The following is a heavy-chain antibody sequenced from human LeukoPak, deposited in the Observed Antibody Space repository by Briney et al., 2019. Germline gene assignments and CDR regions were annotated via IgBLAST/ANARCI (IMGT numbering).Heavy chain of an antibody. CDR2: TYYRSKWYN. CDR1: GDSVSGNTAA. D-gene: IGHD1-1*01. V-gene: IGHV6-1*01. J-gene: IGHJ3*02. Sequence: SQTLSRTCAISGDSVSGNTAAWNWIRQSPSRGLEWLGRTYYRSKWYNDYAVSVRGRITVNPDTSKNEFSLQLNSVTPEDTAVYYCVRDGQLGYDALDIWGQRTLVTVSS. CDR3: VRDGQLGYDALDI.